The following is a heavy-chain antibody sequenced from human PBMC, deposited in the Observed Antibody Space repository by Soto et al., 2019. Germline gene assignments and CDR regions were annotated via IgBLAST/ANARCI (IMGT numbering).Heavy chain of an antibody. CDR1: GFTVSSNF. CDR3: ASRRNPYGAYDY. CDR2: IYSDGST. D-gene: IGHD4-17*01. Sequence: EVQLVVSGGGLVQPGGSLRLSCAASGFTVSSNFMSWVRQAPGKGLEWVSIIYSDGSTYYADSVKGRFTISRDNSKNTLYLQMNSLRADYTAVYYCASRRNPYGAYDYWGQGTLVTVSS. V-gene: IGHV3-66*01. J-gene: IGHJ4*02.